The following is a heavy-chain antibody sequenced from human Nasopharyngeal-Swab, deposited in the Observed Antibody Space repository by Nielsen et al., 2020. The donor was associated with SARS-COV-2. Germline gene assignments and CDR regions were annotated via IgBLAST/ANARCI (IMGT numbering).Heavy chain of an antibody. D-gene: IGHD6-13*01. CDR2: ISSSSSTI. CDR1: GFTFSSYS. Sequence: GESLKISCAASGFTFSSYSMNWVRQAPGKGLEWVSYISSSSSTIYYADSVKGRFTISRDNPKNSLYLQMYSLRAEDTAVYYCARAAAGTSYYYGMDVWGQGTTVTVSS. V-gene: IGHV3-48*04. CDR3: ARAAAGTSYYYGMDV. J-gene: IGHJ6*02.